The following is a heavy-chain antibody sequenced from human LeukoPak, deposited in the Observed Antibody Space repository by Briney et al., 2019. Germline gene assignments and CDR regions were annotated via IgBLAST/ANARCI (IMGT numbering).Heavy chain of an antibody. CDR3: AGAGSWGAFDI. D-gene: IGHD7-27*01. V-gene: IGHV4-59*01. CDR1: GDSISSYY. CDR2: IYYSGST. J-gene: IGHJ3*02. Sequence: PSETLSLTCTVSGDSISSYYWSWIRQSPGKGLEWIGYIYYSGSTNYNPSLKSRVTISVDTSKNQFSLKLSSVTAADTAVYYCAGAGSWGAFDIWGQGTMVTVSS.